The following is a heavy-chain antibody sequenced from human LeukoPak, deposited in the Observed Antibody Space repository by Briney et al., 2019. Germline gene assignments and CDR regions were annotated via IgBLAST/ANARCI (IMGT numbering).Heavy chain of an antibody. CDR3: AKDLRYGSADY. J-gene: IGHJ4*02. CDR1: GFTFSSYG. CDR2: IRYDGSNK. D-gene: IGHD3-10*01. Sequence: GGSLRLSCAASGFTFSSYGMHWVRQAPGKGLEWVAFIRYDGSNKYYADSVKGRFTISRDNSKNTLYLHVNSLRPEDTAVYYCAKDLRYGSADYWGQGTLVTVSS. V-gene: IGHV3-30*02.